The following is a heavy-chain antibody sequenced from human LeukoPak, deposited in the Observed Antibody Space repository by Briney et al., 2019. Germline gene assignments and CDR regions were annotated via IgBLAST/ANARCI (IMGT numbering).Heavy chain of an antibody. Sequence: SETLSLTCTVSGGSISSGDYYWSWIRQPPGKGLEWIGEIYHSGSTNYNPSLKSRVTISVDKSKNQFSLKLSSVTAADTAVYYCASNLDCSGGSCYPGYFDYWGQGTLVTVSS. CDR3: ASNLDCSGGSCYPGYFDY. CDR2: IYHSGST. J-gene: IGHJ4*02. D-gene: IGHD2-15*01. CDR1: GGSISSGDYY. V-gene: IGHV4-39*07.